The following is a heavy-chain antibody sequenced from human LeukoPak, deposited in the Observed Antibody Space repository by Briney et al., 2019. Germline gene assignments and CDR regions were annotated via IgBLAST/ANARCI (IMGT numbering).Heavy chain of an antibody. CDR1: GYTFTTYG. J-gene: IGHJ6*03. CDR3: ARGGKYYYDSSGSFYYYYMDV. Sequence: GASVKVSCKASGYTFTTYGITWVRQAPGQGLEWMGWITPNNGNINYAQKFQGRFTMTTDTSTTTAYMELRSLRSDDMAVYYCARGGKYYYDSSGSFYYYYMDVWGKGTTVTISS. D-gene: IGHD3-22*01. V-gene: IGHV1-18*03. CDR2: ITPNNGNI.